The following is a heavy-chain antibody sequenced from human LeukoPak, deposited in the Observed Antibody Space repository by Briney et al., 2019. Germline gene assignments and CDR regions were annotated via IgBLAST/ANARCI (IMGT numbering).Heavy chain of an antibody. V-gene: IGHV1-2*02. D-gene: IGHD4-17*01. Sequence: ASVKVSCKASGYTFTGYYMHWVRQAPGQGLEWIGWINPHRGDTNYAQKFQGRVTMTRDTSISTAYMELSSLRSDDTAVYYCAIITVTTSPFDYWGQGTLVTVSS. CDR1: GYTFTGYY. J-gene: IGHJ4*02. CDR2: INPHRGDT. CDR3: AIITVTTSPFDY.